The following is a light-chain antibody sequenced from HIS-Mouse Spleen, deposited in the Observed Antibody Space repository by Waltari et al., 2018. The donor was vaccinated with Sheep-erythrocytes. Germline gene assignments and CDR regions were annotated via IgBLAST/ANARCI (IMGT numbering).Light chain of an antibody. Sequence: QSALTQPRSVSGSPGQSVTISCTGTSSDVGGYNYVYWYQQHPGKAPKLMIYDVSKRPSVFPDRFSGSKSGNTASLTISGLQAEDEADYYCCSYAGSYNHVFATGTKVTVL. CDR3: CSYAGSYNHV. J-gene: IGLJ1*01. CDR2: DVS. V-gene: IGLV2-11*01. CDR1: SSDVGGYNY.